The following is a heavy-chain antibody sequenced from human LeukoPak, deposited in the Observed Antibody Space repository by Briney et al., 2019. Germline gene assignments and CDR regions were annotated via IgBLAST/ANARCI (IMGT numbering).Heavy chain of an antibody. J-gene: IGHJ6*03. CDR2: IIPIFGTA. CDR1: GGTFSSYA. V-gene: IGHV1-69*05. CDR3: ARVQQQLHYMDV. D-gene: IGHD6-13*01. Sequence: ASVKVSCKASGGTFSSYAISWVRQAPGQGLEWMGGIIPIFGTANYAQKFQGRVTITTDESTSTAYMELSSLRSEDTAVYYCARVQQQLHYMDVWGKGTTVTVSS.